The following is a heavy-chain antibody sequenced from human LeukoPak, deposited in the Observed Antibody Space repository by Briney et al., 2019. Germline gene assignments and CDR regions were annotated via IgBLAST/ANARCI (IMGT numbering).Heavy chain of an antibody. CDR2: IWSDGTNK. D-gene: IGHD4-11*01. CDR3: AKDAQRGFDYSNSLEY. J-gene: IGHJ4*02. Sequence: GGSLRLSCAATGFTFNHYGMHWVRQAPGKGLEWVAVIWSDGTNKYYGDSVKGRFIISRVDSENTVYLQMNSLRPEDTGVYYCAKDAQRGFDYSNSLEYWGQGTPVTVST. CDR1: GFTFNHYG. V-gene: IGHV3-33*06.